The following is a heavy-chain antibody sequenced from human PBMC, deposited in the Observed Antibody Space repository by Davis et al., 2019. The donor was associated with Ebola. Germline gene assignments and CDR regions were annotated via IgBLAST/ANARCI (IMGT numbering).Heavy chain of an antibody. CDR3: ARPHDYGGLYYYYGMDV. V-gene: IGHV3-74*01. J-gene: IGHJ6*04. CDR2: INSDGSST. CDR1: GFTFSSYW. Sequence: GESLKISCAASGFTFSSYWMHWVRQAPGKGLVWVSRINSDGSSTSYADSVKGRFTISRDNSKNTLYLQMNSLRAEDTAVYYCARPHDYGGLYYYYGMDVWGKGTTVTVSS. D-gene: IGHD4-23*01.